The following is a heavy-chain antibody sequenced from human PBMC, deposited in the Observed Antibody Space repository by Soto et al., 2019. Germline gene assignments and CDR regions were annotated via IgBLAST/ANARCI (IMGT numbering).Heavy chain of an antibody. CDR3: ARDLVASTFDM. Sequence: GGSLRLSCAASRFTFSDYYMSWIRQAPGKGLEWVSYISGSGKTIYYADSVKGRFTISRDNVKNSLYLQMNSLRAEDTAVYFCARDLVASTFDMWGQGTRVTV. CDR1: RFTFSDYY. J-gene: IGHJ3*02. V-gene: IGHV3-11*01. CDR2: ISGSGKTI.